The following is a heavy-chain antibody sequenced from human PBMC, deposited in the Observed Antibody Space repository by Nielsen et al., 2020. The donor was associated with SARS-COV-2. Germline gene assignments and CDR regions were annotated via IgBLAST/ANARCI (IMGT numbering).Heavy chain of an antibody. J-gene: IGHJ4*02. D-gene: IGHD2-2*01. V-gene: IGHV5-10-1*01. CDR3: ATQYYTSWPH. Sequence: GGSLRLSCKGSGYSFTSYWISWVRQMPGKGLEWMGRIDPSDSYTNYSPSFQGHVTISADKSISTAYLQWSSLKASDTANYYCATQYYTSWPHWGQGTLVTVSS. CDR2: IDPSDSYT. CDR1: GYSFTSYW.